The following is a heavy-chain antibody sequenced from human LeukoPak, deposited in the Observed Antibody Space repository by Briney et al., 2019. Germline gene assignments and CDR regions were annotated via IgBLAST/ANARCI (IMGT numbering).Heavy chain of an antibody. V-gene: IGHV4-34*01. Sequence: SETLSLTCAVYGGSFSGYYWIWIRRPPGKGLEWIGEINHSGSTNYNPSLKSRVTISVDTSKNQFSLKLSSVTAADTAVYYCASREDCGGDCFKDYWGQGTLVTVSS. D-gene: IGHD2-21*02. CDR2: INHSGST. J-gene: IGHJ4*02. CDR3: ASREDCGGDCFKDY. CDR1: GGSFSGYY.